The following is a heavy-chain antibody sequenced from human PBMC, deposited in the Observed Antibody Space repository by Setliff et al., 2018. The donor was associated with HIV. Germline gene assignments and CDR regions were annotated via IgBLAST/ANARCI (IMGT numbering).Heavy chain of an antibody. D-gene: IGHD6-13*01. V-gene: IGHV5-51*01. CDR1: GYSFTNYW. CDR3: ARSSAAAGKAYYYYGMDV. Sequence: HGASLTISCKGSGYSFTNYWIGWVRQMPGKGLEWMGIIYPGDSDTRYSPSFQGQVTISDDKSISTAYLQWSSLQAPDTAMYYCARSSAAAGKAYYYYGMDVWGQGTTVTVSS. J-gene: IGHJ6*02. CDR2: IYPGDSDT.